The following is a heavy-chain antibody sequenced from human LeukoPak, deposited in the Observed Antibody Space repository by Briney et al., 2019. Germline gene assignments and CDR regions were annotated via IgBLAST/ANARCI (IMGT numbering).Heavy chain of an antibody. J-gene: IGHJ4*02. Sequence: PGGPLRLSCAASGFTFSSYWMHWVRQAPGKGLVWVSRINSDGSSTSYADSVKGRFTISRDNAKNTLYLQMNSLRAEDAAVYYCARVTAYYGSGISDYWGQGTLVTVSS. V-gene: IGHV3-74*01. CDR1: GFTFSSYW. CDR3: ARVTAYYGSGISDY. CDR2: INSDGSST. D-gene: IGHD3-10*01.